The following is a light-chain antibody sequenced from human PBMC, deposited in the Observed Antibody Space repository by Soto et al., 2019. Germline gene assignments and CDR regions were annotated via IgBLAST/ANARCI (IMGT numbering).Light chain of an antibody. CDR3: QQYNNWPPMLT. Sequence: EIVMTQSPATLSVSPGERATLSCRASQSVSSNLAWYQQKPGQAPRLLIYGASTRATGIPARFSGSGSGTESTLTINTLQSENFAVNYCQQYNNWPPMLTFGGGTKVEIK. J-gene: IGKJ4*01. CDR2: GAS. V-gene: IGKV3-15*01. CDR1: QSVSSN.